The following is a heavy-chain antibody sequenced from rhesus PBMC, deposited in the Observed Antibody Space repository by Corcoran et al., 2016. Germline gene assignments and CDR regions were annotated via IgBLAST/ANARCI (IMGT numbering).Heavy chain of an antibody. CDR3: ARSGTGVIINFDY. CDR1: GFSLSTSGMG. D-gene: IGHD3-22*01. Sequence: QVTLKESGPALVKPTQTLTLTCTFSGFSLSTSGMGVGWIRQPSRKTLEWLAHIYWNDDKYYWTSLKSRLTIPKDTAKHQVVLTMTNMDPVDTATYYCARSGTGVIINFDYWGQGVLVTVSS. J-gene: IGHJ4*01. V-gene: IGHV2-1*01. CDR2: IYWNDDK.